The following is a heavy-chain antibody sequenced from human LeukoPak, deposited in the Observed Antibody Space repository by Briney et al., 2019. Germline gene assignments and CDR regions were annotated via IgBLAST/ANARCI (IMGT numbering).Heavy chain of an antibody. CDR3: ARGPYYDFWSGYYTVGAFDI. CDR1: GYTFTSYA. V-gene: IGHV7-4-1*02. Sequence: ASVKVSCKASGYTFTSYAMNWVRQAPGQGLEWMGWINTNTGNPTYAQGFTGRFVFSLDTSVSTAYLQISSLKAEDTAVYYCARGPYYDFWSGYYTVGAFDIWGQGTMVTVSS. J-gene: IGHJ3*02. D-gene: IGHD3-3*01. CDR2: INTNTGNP.